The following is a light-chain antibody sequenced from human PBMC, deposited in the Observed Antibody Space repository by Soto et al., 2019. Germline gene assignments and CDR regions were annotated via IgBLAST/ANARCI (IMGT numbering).Light chain of an antibody. J-gene: IGKJ5*01. CDR2: DAS. CDR3: QQRSNWPPIT. V-gene: IGKV3-11*01. Sequence: EIVLTQSPVTLSLSPGERATLSCMASQSVSSYLAWYQQKPGQAPRLLIYDASNRATGIPARFSGGGSGTDFTLTIDNLEPEDFVIYYCQQRSNWPPITFGQGTRLEIK. CDR1: QSVSSY.